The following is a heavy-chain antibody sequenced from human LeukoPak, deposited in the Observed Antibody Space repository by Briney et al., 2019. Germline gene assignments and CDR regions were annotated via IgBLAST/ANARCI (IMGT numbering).Heavy chain of an antibody. J-gene: IGHJ4*02. Sequence: ASVKVSCKASGYTFTGYYMHWVRQAPGQGLEWMGWTYPNSGGTNYAQKFQGRVTMTRDTSISTAYMELSRMRSDDTAMYYCTTAHYDSSGHFDYWGQGTLVTVSS. CDR2: TYPNSGGT. D-gene: IGHD3-22*01. V-gene: IGHV1-2*02. CDR1: GYTFTGYY. CDR3: TTAHYDSSGHFDY.